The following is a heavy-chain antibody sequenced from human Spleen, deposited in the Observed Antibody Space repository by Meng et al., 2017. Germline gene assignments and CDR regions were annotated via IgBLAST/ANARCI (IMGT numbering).Heavy chain of an antibody. J-gene: IGHJ6*02. V-gene: IGHV3-53*01. CDR2: LYSGAYT. CDR3: ARAKPASSSWNYYGMDV. CDR1: EFTVSSNY. Sequence: GSSLKISCAASEFTVSSNYMSWVRQAPGKGLGWVSVLYSGAYTNYADSVKGRFTISRDDSKNTLYLQMNSLRVDDTAVYYCARAKPASSSWNYYGMDVWGQGTTVTVSS. D-gene: IGHD6-13*01.